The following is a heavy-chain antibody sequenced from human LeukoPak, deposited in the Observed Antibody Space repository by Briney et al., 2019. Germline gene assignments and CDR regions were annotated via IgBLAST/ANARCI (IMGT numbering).Heavy chain of an antibody. V-gene: IGHV4-59*01. D-gene: IGHD6-19*01. CDR1: GGSISSYY. Sequence: SETLSLTCTVSGGSISSYYWSWIRQPPGNGLEWIGYIYYSGSTNYNPSLKSRVTIPVDTSKNQFSLKLSSVTAADTAVYYCARTPYSSGWYGRMRWFDPWGQGTLVTVSS. J-gene: IGHJ5*02. CDR2: IYYSGST. CDR3: ARTPYSSGWYGRMRWFDP.